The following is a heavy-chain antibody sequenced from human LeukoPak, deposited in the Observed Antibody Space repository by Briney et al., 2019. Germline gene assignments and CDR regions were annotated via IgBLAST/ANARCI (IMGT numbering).Heavy chain of an antibody. CDR1: GGSISSYY. V-gene: IGHV4-59*01. Sequence: PSRTLSLTCKVSGGSISSYYWSWIRQPPGEGLEWIGYIYYSGSTNYNPSLKSRVTISVDTSKNQFSLKLSSVTAADTAVYYCASLSSGWPSFDYWGQGTLVTVSS. D-gene: IGHD6-19*01. CDR2: IYYSGST. CDR3: ASLSSGWPSFDY. J-gene: IGHJ4*02.